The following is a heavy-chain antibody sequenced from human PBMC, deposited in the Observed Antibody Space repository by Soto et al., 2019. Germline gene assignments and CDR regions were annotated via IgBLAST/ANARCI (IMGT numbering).Heavy chain of an antibody. Sequence: SETLSLTCTVSGGSISSYYWSWIRQPPGKGLEWIGYSFYSGSTKYNPSLKSRATISVDTSKTHFSLNLSSVTAADTAVYYCARDKGRYDSGMDVWGQGTTVTV. J-gene: IGHJ6*02. CDR3: ARDKGRYDSGMDV. D-gene: IGHD3-9*01. CDR1: GGSISSYY. CDR2: SFYSGST. V-gene: IGHV4-59*01.